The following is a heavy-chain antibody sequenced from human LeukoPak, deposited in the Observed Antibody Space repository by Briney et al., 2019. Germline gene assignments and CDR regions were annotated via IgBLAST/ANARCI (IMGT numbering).Heavy chain of an antibody. D-gene: IGHD2-15*01. Sequence: GGSLRLSCAAAGFTFSTYTMNWVRQAPGKGLEWVSSISNTSDYIYYADSVKGRFTISRDNAKNSLYLQMSSLRADDTAVYYCARHPRTGYCSGDNCHFDYWGQGTLVTVSS. V-gene: IGHV3-21*01. CDR3: ARHPRTGYCSGDNCHFDY. CDR2: ISNTSDYI. CDR1: GFTFSTYT. J-gene: IGHJ4*02.